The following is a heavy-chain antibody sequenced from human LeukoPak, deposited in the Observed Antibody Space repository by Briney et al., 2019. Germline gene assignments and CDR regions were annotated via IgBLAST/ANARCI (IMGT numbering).Heavy chain of an antibody. J-gene: IGHJ3*02. CDR3: AKKTIVGATVDAFDI. V-gene: IGHV3-30*02. CDR1: GFTFSSYG. Sequence: GGSLRLSCAASGFTFSSYGMDWVRQAPGKGLEWVAFIRYDGSNKYYADSVKGRFTISRDNSKNTLYLQMNSLRAEDTAVYYCAKKTIVGATVDAFDIWGQGTMVIVSS. D-gene: IGHD1-26*01. CDR2: IRYDGSNK.